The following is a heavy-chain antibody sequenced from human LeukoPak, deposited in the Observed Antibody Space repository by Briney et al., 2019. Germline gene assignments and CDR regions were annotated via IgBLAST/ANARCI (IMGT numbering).Heavy chain of an antibody. CDR3: ARGRSSGVTTVTSHLGLDP. Sequence: GASVKVSCKASGYTFTSYYMHWVRQAPGQGLEWMGIINPSGGSTSYAQKFQGRVTMTRDTSTSTVYMELSSLRSEDTAVYYCARGRSSGVTTVTSHLGLDPWGQGTLVTVSS. CDR1: GYTFTSYY. CDR2: INPSGGST. V-gene: IGHV1-46*01. J-gene: IGHJ5*02. D-gene: IGHD4-11*01.